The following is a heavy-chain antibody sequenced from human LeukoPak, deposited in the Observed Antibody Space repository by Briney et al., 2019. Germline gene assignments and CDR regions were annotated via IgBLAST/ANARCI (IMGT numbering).Heavy chain of an antibody. D-gene: IGHD2-8*02. CDR2: INSDGHST. Sequence: PGGSLRLSCAASGFTFSSYWMHWVRQAPGKGLVWVSRINSDGHSTYYADSVKGRFTISRDNAMNTLHLQMNSLRAEDTAVYYCAREGVRTVDFAFWGQGALVTVSS. J-gene: IGHJ4*02. CDR1: GFTFSSYW. CDR3: AREGVRTVDFAF. V-gene: IGHV3-74*01.